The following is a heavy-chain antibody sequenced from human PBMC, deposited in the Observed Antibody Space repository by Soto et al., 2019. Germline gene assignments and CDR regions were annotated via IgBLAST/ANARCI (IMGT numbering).Heavy chain of an antibody. Sequence: SSETLSLTCTVSGGSISSSSYYWGWIRHPPGKGLEWIGSIYYSGSTYYNPSLKSRVTISVDTSKNQFSLKLSSVTAADTAVYYCARHNPGISGWSFVYYYYYMDVWGKGTTVTVYS. CDR2: IYYSGST. CDR1: GGSISSSSYY. CDR3: ARHNPGISGWSFVYYYYYMDV. J-gene: IGHJ6*03. V-gene: IGHV4-39*01. D-gene: IGHD6-19*01.